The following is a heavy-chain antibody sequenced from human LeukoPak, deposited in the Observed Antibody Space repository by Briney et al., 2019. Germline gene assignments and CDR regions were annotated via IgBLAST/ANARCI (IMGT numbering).Heavy chain of an antibody. CDR2: ISAYSGNA. V-gene: IGHV1-18*01. Sequence: ASVKVSCKASGYTFSTYSISWVRQAPGQGLEWMGWISAYSGNANYAHKLQGRVTMTTDTSTSTAYMELRSLRSDDTAVYYCARHRSRMVRGGDWFDPWGQGTLVTVSS. CDR3: ARHRSRMVRGGDWFDP. J-gene: IGHJ5*02. D-gene: IGHD3-10*01. CDR1: GYTFSTYS.